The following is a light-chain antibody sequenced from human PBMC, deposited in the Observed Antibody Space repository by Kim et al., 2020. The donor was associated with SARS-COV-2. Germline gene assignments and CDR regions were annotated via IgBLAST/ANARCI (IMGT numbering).Light chain of an antibody. J-gene: IGKJ4*01. Sequence: ASVGDRGTITCRASQDVGTWLAWYQQKPGKAPKLLIFAASTLQRGVPSRFSGSGSGTDFTLTISSLQPEDFAIYSCQQANSFPLTFGGGTKVDIK. V-gene: IGKV1-12*01. CDR2: AAS. CDR1: QDVGTW. CDR3: QQANSFPLT.